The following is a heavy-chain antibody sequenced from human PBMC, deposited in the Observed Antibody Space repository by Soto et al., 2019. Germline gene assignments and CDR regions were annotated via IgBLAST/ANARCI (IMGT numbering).Heavy chain of an antibody. V-gene: IGHV3-30*04. Sequence: GGSLRLSCAASGFTFGIYAVHWVRQAPGKGLEWVAGIPNNKSNIYYADSVKGRFTISRDNSKNTLYLEINSLRTEDTAVYYCARYFAHISLDYWGQGTLVTVSS. J-gene: IGHJ4*02. CDR2: IPNNKSNI. CDR1: GFTFGIYA. D-gene: IGHD1-20*01. CDR3: ARYFAHISLDY.